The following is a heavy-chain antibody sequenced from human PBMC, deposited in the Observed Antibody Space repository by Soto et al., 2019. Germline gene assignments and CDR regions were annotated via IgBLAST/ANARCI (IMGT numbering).Heavy chain of an antibody. V-gene: IGHV4-31*03. CDR2: VYHSGST. CDR1: SGSVSSSGFY. D-gene: IGHD3-10*01. J-gene: IGHJ4*02. Sequence: QVQLQESGPGLVKPSQTLSLICIVSSGSVSSSGFYWSWIRQYPGKGLEWIGYVYHSGSTYYNPSLQSRLSISIDTSTNQFSLELGSVSAADTAVYYCASSSGYYGSGSSYYYFDYWGQGTLVSVSS. CDR3: ASSSGYYGSGSSYYYFDY.